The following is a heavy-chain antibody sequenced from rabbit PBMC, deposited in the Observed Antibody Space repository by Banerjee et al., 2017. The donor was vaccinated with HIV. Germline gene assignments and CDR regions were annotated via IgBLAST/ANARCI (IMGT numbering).Heavy chain of an antibody. V-gene: IGHV1S45*01. D-gene: IGHD6-1*01. J-gene: IGHJ4*01. CDR2: IDPGSTGST. CDR3: ARWDIYDYAGLNL. Sequence: QEQLEESGGDLVKPGASLTLSCTASGFDLSSYYVMCWVRQAPGKGLEWIACIDPGSTGSTYYAIWAKGRFTSSKSSSTTVTLQVTSLTAADTATYFCARWDIYDYAGLNLWGQGTLVTVS. CDR1: GFDLSSYYV.